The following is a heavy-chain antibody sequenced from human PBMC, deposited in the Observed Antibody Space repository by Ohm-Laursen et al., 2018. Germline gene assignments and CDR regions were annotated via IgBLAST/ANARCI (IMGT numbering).Heavy chain of an antibody. CDR2: IYTSGST. D-gene: IGHD3-9*01. J-gene: IGHJ6*02. Sequence: SGTLSLTWAVYGGSIRSYYWSWIRQPPGKGLEWIGRIYTSGSTNYNPSLKSRVTMSVDTSKNQFSLKLSSVTAADTAVYYCAREGRYFDWLLERSVWGQGTTVTVSS. CDR1: GGSIRSYY. V-gene: IGHV4-4*07. CDR3: AREGRYFDWLLERSV.